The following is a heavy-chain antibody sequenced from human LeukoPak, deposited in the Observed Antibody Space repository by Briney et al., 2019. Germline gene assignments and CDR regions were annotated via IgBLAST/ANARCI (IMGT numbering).Heavy chain of an antibody. J-gene: IGHJ4*02. V-gene: IGHV1-46*01. Sequence: ASVKVSCKASGYTFTSYYMHWVRQAPGQGLEWMGIINPSGGSTSYAQKFQGRVTMTRDMSTSTVYMELSSLRSDDTAMYYCATPKMAAFYIAYWGQGTLVTVSS. CDR1: GYTFTSYY. CDR3: ATPKMAAFYIAY. D-gene: IGHD5-24*01. CDR2: INPSGGST.